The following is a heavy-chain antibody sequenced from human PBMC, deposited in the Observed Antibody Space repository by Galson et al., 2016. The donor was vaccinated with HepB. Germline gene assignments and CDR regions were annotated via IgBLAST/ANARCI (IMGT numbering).Heavy chain of an antibody. CDR3: ATFDREADMWDLLT. D-gene: IGHD1-26*01. V-gene: IGHV1-24*01. Sequence: SVKVSCKVSGYTLTELSMHWVRQAPGKGLEWMGGFDPEDGETIYAQKFQGRVTMTEDTSTDTVYMELSSLRSEDTAVYYGATFDREADMWDLLTWGQGTLVTVSS. CDR1: GYTLTELS. CDR2: FDPEDGET. J-gene: IGHJ5*02.